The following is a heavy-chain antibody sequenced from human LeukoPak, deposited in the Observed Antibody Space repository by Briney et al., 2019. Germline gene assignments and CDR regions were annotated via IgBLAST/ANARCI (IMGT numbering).Heavy chain of an antibody. D-gene: IGHD5-18*01. J-gene: IGHJ4*02. V-gene: IGHV5-51*01. CDR3: SRPNSYGQLLFDY. CDR1: GYSFTSYW. CDR2: IYPGDSDT. Sequence: GESLKISCQGSGYSFTSYWIGWVRQMPGKGLEWMGIIYPGDSDTRYSPSFQGQVTISADKSISTAYLQWSSLKASDTAMYYCSRPNSYGQLLFDYWGQGALVTVSS.